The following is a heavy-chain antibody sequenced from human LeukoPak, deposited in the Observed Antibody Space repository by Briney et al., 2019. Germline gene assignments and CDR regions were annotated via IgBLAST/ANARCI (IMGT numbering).Heavy chain of an antibody. CDR2: ISGSGGST. D-gene: IGHD2-8*01. CDR3: ARGGVYAVTDY. Sequence: GGSLRLSCAASGFTFSSYAMTWVRQAPGKGLEWVSAISGSGGSTYYADSVKGRFTISRDNSKTTLYLQTNSLRAEDTAVYYCARGGVYAVTDYWGQGTLVTVSS. V-gene: IGHV3-23*01. CDR1: GFTFSSYA. J-gene: IGHJ4*02.